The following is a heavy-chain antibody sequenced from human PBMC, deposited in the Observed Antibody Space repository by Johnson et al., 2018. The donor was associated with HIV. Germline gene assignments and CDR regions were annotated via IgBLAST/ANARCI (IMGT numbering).Heavy chain of an antibody. J-gene: IGHJ3*02. CDR3: AKDYYYDSSGYYSPDAFDI. CDR1: GFTFDDYA. Sequence: EVQLVESGGGLVQPGRSLRLSCAASGFTFDDYAMHWVRQAPGKGLEWVSGISWNSGSIGYADSVKGRFTISSDNAKNSLYLQMNSLRAEDTALYYCAKDYYYDSSGYYSPDAFDIWGQGTMVTVSS. V-gene: IGHV3-9*01. CDR2: ISWNSGSI. D-gene: IGHD3-22*01.